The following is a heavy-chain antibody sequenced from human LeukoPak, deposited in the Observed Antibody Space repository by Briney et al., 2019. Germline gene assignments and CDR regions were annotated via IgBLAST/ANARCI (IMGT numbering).Heavy chain of an antibody. D-gene: IGHD6-19*01. CDR1: GGSISTYY. V-gene: IGHV4-59*01. CDR2: IYKSGNT. J-gene: IGHJ4*02. CDR3: ARGGPQWLAAFDY. Sequence: SETLSLTCTVSGGSISTYYWSWIRQPPGKGLEWIGNIYKSGNTNYNPSLKSRVTISVDTSKNQFSLKLSSVTAADTAVYYCARGGPQWLAAFDYWGQGTLVTVSS.